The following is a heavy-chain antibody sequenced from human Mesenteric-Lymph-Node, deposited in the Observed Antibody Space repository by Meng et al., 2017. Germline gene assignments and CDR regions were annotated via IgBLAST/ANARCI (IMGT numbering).Heavy chain of an antibody. CDR3: ARDSHYYDSSGYYSPYWYFDL. Sequence: GGSLRLSCAASGFTFSSYDMHWVRQATGKGLEWVSAIGTAGDTYYPGSVKGRFTISRENAKNSLSLQMNSLRAGDTAVYYFARDSHYYDSSGYYSPYWYFDLWGRGTLVTVSS. CDR1: GFTFSSYD. J-gene: IGHJ2*01. V-gene: IGHV3-13*01. CDR2: IGTAGDT. D-gene: IGHD3-22*01.